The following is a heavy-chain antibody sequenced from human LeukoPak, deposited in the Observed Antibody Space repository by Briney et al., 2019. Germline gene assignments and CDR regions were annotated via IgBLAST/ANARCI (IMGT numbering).Heavy chain of an antibody. J-gene: IGHJ5*02. CDR3: ARAEPAVVVPAASPTNWFDP. V-gene: IGHV4-61*01. CDR1: GGSVSSGSYY. D-gene: IGHD2-2*01. Sequence: SETLSLTCTVSGGSVSSGSYYWSWIRQPPGKGLEWIGYNYYSGSTNYNPSLKSRVTISVDTSKNQFSLKLSSVTAADTAVYYCARAEPAVVVPAASPTNWFDPWGQGTLVTVSS. CDR2: NYYSGST.